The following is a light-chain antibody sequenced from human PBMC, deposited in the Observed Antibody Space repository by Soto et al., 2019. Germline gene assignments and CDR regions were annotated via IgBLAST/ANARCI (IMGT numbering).Light chain of an antibody. V-gene: IGKV1-12*01. CDR1: QGIKNW. CDR2: TGS. Sequence: DIQMTQSPAYVSASVGDRVTITCRASQGIKNWLAWYQQKPGKAPNLLIYTGSSLQSGVPSRYSGSGSGTDFTLTINSLQPEDFATYYRQQAASFPITFGQGTRLETK. CDR3: QQAASFPIT. J-gene: IGKJ5*01.